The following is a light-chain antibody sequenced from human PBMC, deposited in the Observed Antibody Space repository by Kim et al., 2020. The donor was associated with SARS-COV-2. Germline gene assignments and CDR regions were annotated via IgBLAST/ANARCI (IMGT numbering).Light chain of an antibody. J-gene: IGKJ2*01. Sequence: DTVMTQSPDSLAVSLGERATINCKSSQSILYNSNNKNYLAWYQQKPGQPPKLLIYWASTRQSGVPDRFSGSGSGTDFNLTISSLQADDVAVYYCQQYDTTPYTFGQGTKVEI. CDR2: WAS. V-gene: IGKV4-1*01. CDR3: QQYDTTPYT. CDR1: QSILYNSNNKNY.